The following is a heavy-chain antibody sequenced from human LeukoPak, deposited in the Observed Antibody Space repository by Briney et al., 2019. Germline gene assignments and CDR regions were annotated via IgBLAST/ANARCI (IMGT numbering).Heavy chain of an antibody. D-gene: IGHD1-26*01. CDR2: ISSSSYI. V-gene: IGHV3-21*01. CDR3: ARDLSVGARPDLGFDY. Sequence: PGGSLRLSCAASGFTFSSYSMNWVRRAPGKGLEWVSSISSSSYIYYADSVKGRFTISRDNAKNSLYLQMNSLRAEDTAVYYCARDLSVGARPDLGFDYWGQGTLVTVSS. J-gene: IGHJ4*02. CDR1: GFTFSSYS.